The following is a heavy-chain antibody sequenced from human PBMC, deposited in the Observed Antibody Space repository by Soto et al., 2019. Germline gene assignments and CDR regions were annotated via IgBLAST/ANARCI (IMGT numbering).Heavy chain of an antibody. J-gene: IGHJ6*02. V-gene: IGHV5-51*01. CDR2: IYPGDSDT. CDR3: AASIFYYGMDV. Sequence: GESLKISCKGSGYTFTNYWIGWVRQMPGKGPEWMGIIYPGDSDTKYNPSFQGRVTISADKSITTTYLQWSSLKASDTAIYYCAASIFYYGMDVLGQGTTVTVSS. CDR1: GYTFTNYW.